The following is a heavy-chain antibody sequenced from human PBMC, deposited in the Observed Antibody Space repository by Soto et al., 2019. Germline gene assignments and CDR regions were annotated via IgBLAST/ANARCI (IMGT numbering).Heavy chain of an antibody. D-gene: IGHD3-22*01. CDR2: INAGNGNT. V-gene: IGHV1-3*01. J-gene: IGHJ1*01. Sequence: ASVKVSCKASGYTFTSYAMHWVRQARGQRLEWMGWINAGNGNTKYSQKFQGRVTITRDTSASTAYMELSSLRSEDTAVYYCARDRSITMIVVVFAYFKHLGQSTLLIVS. CDR1: GYTFTSYA. CDR3: ARDRSITMIVVVFAYFKH.